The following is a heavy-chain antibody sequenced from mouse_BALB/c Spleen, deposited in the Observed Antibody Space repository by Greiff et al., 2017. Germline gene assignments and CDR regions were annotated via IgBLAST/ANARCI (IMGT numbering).Heavy chain of an antibody. V-gene: IGHV5-17*02. CDR3: ARVWDGYYCDY. Sequence: EVKLVESGGGLVQPGGSRKLSCAASGFTFSSFGMHWVRQAPEKGLEWVAYISSGSSTIYYADTVKGRFTISRDNPKNTLFLQMTSLRSEDTAMYYCARVWDGYYCDYWGQGTTLTVSS. J-gene: IGHJ2*01. CDR2: ISSGSSTI. D-gene: IGHD2-10*02. CDR1: GFTFSSFG.